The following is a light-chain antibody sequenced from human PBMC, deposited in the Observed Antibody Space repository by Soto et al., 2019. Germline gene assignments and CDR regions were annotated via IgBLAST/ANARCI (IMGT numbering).Light chain of an antibody. CDR2: GAS. CDR3: QQYGSSPWT. J-gene: IGKJ1*01. Sequence: EIVLTQSPATLSSFPGDRVTLSCRASQSVSSSYLAWYQQKPGQAPRLLIYGASSRATGIPDRFSGSGSGTDITLTIRRLEPEDFAVYYRQQYGSSPWTFGQGTKVDIK. CDR1: QSVSSSY. V-gene: IGKV3-20*01.